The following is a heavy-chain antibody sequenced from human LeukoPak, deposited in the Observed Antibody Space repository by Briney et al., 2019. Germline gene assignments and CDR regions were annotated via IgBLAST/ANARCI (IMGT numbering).Heavy chain of an antibody. Sequence: GGSLRLSCAASGFTFSSSWMNWVRQSPGKGLEWVASINHNGNVNYYVDSVKGRFTISRDNAKNSLYLQMSNLRAEDTAVYFCARGGGLDVWGQGATVTVSS. V-gene: IGHV3-7*03. CDR2: INHNGNVN. D-gene: IGHD3-16*01. CDR1: GFTFSSSW. CDR3: ARGGGLDV. J-gene: IGHJ6*02.